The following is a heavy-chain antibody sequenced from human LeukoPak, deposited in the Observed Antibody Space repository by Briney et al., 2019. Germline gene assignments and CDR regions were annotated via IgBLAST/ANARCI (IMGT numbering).Heavy chain of an antibody. Sequence: SQTLSLTCAVSGGSTSSGGYSWSWVRQPPGKGLEWIGEIYHSGSTNYNPSLKSRVTISVDKSKNQFSLKLSSVTAADTAVYYCAREGDYDSSGLDYWGQGTLVTVSS. CDR2: IYHSGST. V-gene: IGHV4-30-2*01. D-gene: IGHD3-22*01. CDR3: AREGDYDSSGLDY. J-gene: IGHJ4*02. CDR1: GGSTSSGGYS.